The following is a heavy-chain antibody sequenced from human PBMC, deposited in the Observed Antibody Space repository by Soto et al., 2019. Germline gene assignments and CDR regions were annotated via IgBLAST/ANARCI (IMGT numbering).Heavy chain of an antibody. Sequence: PGGSLRLSCAASGFTFDDYTMHWVRQAPGKGLEWVSLISWDGGSTYYADSVKGRFTISRDNSKNSLYLQMNSLRTEDTALYYSAIYLSHCSSTSRYTYYYYGMDVWGQGTTVTVSS. CDR1: GFTFDDYT. CDR3: AIYLSHCSSTSRYTYYYYGMDV. D-gene: IGHD2-2*02. CDR2: ISWDGGST. V-gene: IGHV3-43*01. J-gene: IGHJ6*02.